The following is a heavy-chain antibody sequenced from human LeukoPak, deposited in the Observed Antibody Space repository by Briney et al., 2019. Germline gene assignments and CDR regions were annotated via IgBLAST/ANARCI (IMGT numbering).Heavy chain of an antibody. Sequence: ASVKVSCKASGYTFTGYYMHWVRQAPGQGLEWMGWISAYNGNTNYAQKLQGRVTMTTDTSTSTAYMKLRSLRSDDTAVYYCARTYYYDSSGYYREDYWGQGTLVTVSS. CDR1: GYTFTGYY. V-gene: IGHV1-18*04. CDR2: ISAYNGNT. CDR3: ARTYYYDSSGYYREDY. D-gene: IGHD3-22*01. J-gene: IGHJ4*02.